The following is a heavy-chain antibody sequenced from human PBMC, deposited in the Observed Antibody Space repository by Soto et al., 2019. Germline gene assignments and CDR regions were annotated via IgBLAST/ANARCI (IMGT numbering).Heavy chain of an antibody. CDR1: GGSISSYY. D-gene: IGHD3-22*01. CDR3: ARESLAAYYDSSGYYSHWYFEL. J-gene: IGHJ2*01. V-gene: IGHV4-4*07. Sequence: QVQLQESGPGLVKPSETLSLTCNVSGGSISSYYWSWIRQPAGKGLEWIGHMYTRGSTNYNPSLKSRVTMSIDTSKNQFSLKLRSVTAADTAVYYCARESLAAYYDSSGYYSHWYFELWGRGTLVTVSS. CDR2: MYTRGST.